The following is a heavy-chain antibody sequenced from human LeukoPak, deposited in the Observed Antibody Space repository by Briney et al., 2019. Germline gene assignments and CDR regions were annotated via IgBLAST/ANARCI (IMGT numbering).Heavy chain of an antibody. CDR2: ISGSGGST. CDR3: ARDKYDFWSGTFDN. J-gene: IGHJ4*02. Sequence: GGSLRLSCAASGFTFSSYAMSWVRQAPGKGLEWVSTISGSGGSTYYADSVKGRFTISRDNSKNTLYLQMNSLRAEDTAVYYCARDKYDFWSGTFDNWGQGTLVTISS. V-gene: IGHV3-23*01. D-gene: IGHD3-3*01. CDR1: GFTFSSYA.